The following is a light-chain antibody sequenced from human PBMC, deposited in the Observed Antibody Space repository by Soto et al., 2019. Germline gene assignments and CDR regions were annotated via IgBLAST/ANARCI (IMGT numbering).Light chain of an antibody. Sequence: EIVLTQSPGTLSLSPGERATLSCRASQSVSSSYLAWYRQKPGQAPRLLIYGASRRATGIPDRFSGSGSGTDFTLTISRLEPEDFAVYYCQHYGGAPPYTFGQGTKLEIK. CDR3: QHYGGAPPYT. CDR1: QSVSSSY. V-gene: IGKV3-20*01. J-gene: IGKJ2*01. CDR2: GAS.